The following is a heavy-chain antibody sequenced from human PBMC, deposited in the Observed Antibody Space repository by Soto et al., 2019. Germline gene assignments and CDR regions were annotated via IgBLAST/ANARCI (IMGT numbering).Heavy chain of an antibody. CDR3: ASSDRSGFGFDY. V-gene: IGHV4-30-2*01. CDR2: IYHSGST. D-gene: IGHD3-22*01. CDR1: GGSISSGAYS. Sequence: PSETLSLTCAVSGGSISSGAYSWSWIRQPPGKGLEWVGYIYHSGSTYYNPSLKSRVTINPDTSKNQFSLQLNSVTPEDTALYYCASSDRSGFGFDYWGQGTLVTVSS. J-gene: IGHJ4*02.